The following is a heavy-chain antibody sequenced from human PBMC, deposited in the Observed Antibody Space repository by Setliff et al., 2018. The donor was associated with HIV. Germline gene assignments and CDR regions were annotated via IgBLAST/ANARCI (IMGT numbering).Heavy chain of an antibody. V-gene: IGHV3-66*02. CDR2: IYTDGTR. CDR1: GFIVSSNY. Sequence: GGSLRLSCAASGFIVSSNYMSWVRQAPGKGLEWVSVIYTDGTRYYADSVKGRFTISRDNSKNTLYLQMNSLRAEDTAVYYCAKVMITTTWAFDFWGQGTPVTVSS. J-gene: IGHJ4*02. D-gene: IGHD1-26*01. CDR3: AKVMITTTWAFDF.